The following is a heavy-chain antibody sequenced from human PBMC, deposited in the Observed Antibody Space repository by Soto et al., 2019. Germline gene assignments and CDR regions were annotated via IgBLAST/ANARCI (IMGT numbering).Heavy chain of an antibody. J-gene: IGHJ4*02. V-gene: IGHV4-61*01. CDR3: ARHGPGYFDY. Sequence: SETLSLTCTVSGDSVSSGSYYWSWIRQPPGKGLEWIGYIYYSGSTNYNPSLKSRVTISVDTSKNQFSLKLSSVTAADTAVYYCARHGPGYFDYWGQGTLVTVSS. CDR1: GDSVSSGSYY. CDR2: IYYSGST. D-gene: IGHD2-2*01.